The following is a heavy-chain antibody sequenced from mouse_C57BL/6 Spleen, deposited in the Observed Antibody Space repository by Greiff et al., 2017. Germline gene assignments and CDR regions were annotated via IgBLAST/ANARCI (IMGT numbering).Heavy chain of an antibody. D-gene: IGHD1-1*01. CDR3: ARSDYGSSPYFDY. V-gene: IGHV1-80*01. J-gene: IGHJ2*01. CDR2: IYPGDGDT. CDR1: GYAFSSYW. Sequence: VQLQQSGAELVKPGASVKISCKASGYAFSSYWMNWVKQRPGKGLEWIGQIYPGDGDTNYNGKFKGKATLTADKSSSTAYMQLSSLTSEDSAVYFGARSDYGSSPYFDYWGQGTTLTVSS.